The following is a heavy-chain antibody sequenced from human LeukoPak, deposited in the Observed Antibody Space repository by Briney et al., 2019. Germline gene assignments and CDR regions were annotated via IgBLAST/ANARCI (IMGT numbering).Heavy chain of an antibody. CDR2: IYSGGST. CDR1: GFTVSSNY. V-gene: IGHV3-53*05. D-gene: IGHD6-13*01. CDR3: AKLSSAANDY. J-gene: IGHJ4*02. Sequence: GGSLRLSCAASGFTVSSNYMSWVRQAPGKGLEWVSVIYSGGSTYYADSVKGRFTISRDNSKNTLYLQMNSLRAEDMAVYYCAKLSSAANDYWGQGTLVTVSS.